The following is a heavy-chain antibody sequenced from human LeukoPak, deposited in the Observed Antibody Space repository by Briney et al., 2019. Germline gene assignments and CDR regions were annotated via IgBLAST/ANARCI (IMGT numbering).Heavy chain of an antibody. Sequence: ASVKVSCKASGYTFTRYYMHWVRQAPGQGLEWMGIINPSGGNTSYAQKFQGRVTMTRDTSTSTVYMELSSLRSEDTAVYYCARDQVWGICSGGSCYYYMDVWGKGTTVTISS. V-gene: IGHV1-46*01. CDR2: INPSGGNT. CDR1: GYTFTRYY. D-gene: IGHD2-15*01. J-gene: IGHJ6*03. CDR3: ARDQVWGICSGGSCYYYMDV.